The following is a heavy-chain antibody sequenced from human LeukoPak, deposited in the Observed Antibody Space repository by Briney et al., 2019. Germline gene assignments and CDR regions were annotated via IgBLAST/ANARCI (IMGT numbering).Heavy chain of an antibody. Sequence: GVSLRLSCAASGFTFSNYWVHWVRQAPGKGLVWVSRINADGSSTSYADSVKGRFTISRDNAKNTLFLQMNSLRAEDTAVYYCARGGGATLARYWGQGTLVTVSS. D-gene: IGHD1-26*01. CDR1: GFTFSNYW. CDR2: INADGSST. J-gene: IGHJ4*02. V-gene: IGHV3-74*01. CDR3: ARGGGATLARY.